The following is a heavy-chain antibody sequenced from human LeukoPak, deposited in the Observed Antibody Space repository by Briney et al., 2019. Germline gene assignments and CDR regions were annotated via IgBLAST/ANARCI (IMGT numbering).Heavy chain of an antibody. CDR1: GGSISSYY. D-gene: IGHD3-16*01. CDR3: ARDLGAFDI. V-gene: IGHV4-59*12. Sequence: SETLSLTCTVSGGSISSYYWNWIRQPPGKGLEWIGYIYYSGSTNYNPSLKSRVTMSVDTSKNQFSLKLSSVTAADTAVYYCARDLGAFDIWGQGTMVTVSS. CDR2: IYYSGST. J-gene: IGHJ3*02.